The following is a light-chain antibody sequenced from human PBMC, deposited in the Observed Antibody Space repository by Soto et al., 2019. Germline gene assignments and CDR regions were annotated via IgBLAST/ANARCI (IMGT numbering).Light chain of an antibody. CDR1: QGINNY. J-gene: IGKJ5*01. CDR2: AAS. V-gene: IGKV1-16*01. Sequence: DIQMTQSPSSLSASIGDRVIITCRASQGINNYLAWFQQKPGGAPKSLIYAASSLQSGVPSRFSGSGSGTYFTLTINSLQPEDFATYYCQQYNSYPLTFGQGTRLEIK. CDR3: QQYNSYPLT.